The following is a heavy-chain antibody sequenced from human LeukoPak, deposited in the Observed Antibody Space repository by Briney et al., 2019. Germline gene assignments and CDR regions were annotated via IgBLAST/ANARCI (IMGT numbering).Heavy chain of an antibody. CDR2: ISYDGSNK. CDR3: ARDFYYDSSGYSHALDY. D-gene: IGHD3-22*01. Sequence: GGSLRLSCAASGFTFSSYAMHWVRQAPGKGLEWVAVISYDGSNKYYADSVKGRFTISRDNSKNTLYLQMNSLRAEDTAVYYCARDFYYDSSGYSHALDYWGQGTQVTVSS. CDR1: GFTFSSYA. J-gene: IGHJ4*02. V-gene: IGHV3-30-3*01.